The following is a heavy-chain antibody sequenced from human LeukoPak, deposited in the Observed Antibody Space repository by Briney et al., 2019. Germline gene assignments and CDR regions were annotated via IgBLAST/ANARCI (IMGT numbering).Heavy chain of an antibody. CDR3: AILGYCSSTSCPDY. CDR1: GFTFSSYW. V-gene: IGHV3-7*03. D-gene: IGHD2-2*01. CDR2: IKQDGSEK. J-gene: IGHJ4*02. Sequence: GGSLRLSCAASGFTFSSYWMSWVRQAPGKGLEWVANIKQDGSEKYYVDSVKGRFTISRDNSKNTLYLQMNSLRAEDTAVYYCAILGYCSSTSCPDYWGQGTLVTVSS.